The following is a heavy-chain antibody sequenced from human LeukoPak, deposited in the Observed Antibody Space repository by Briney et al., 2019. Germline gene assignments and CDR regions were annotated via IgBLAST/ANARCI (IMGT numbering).Heavy chain of an antibody. CDR1: GGSISSHY. D-gene: IGHD3-16*01. Sequence: SETLSLTCTVSGGSISSHYWSWLRQPPGKGLEWIGYIYYSGTTSYNPSLESRVTMSVDTSKNQFSLKLSSVTAADTAVYYCARSRIMITFGGVISDAFDIWGQGTMVTVSS. CDR3: ARSRIMITFGGVISDAFDI. V-gene: IGHV4-59*11. CDR2: IYYSGTT. J-gene: IGHJ3*02.